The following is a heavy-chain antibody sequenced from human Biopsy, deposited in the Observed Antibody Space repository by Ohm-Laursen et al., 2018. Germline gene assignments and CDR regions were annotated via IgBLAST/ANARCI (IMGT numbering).Heavy chain of an antibody. Sequence: SGTLSLTCTVSGGYISHYYWTCIRQPAGQGLEWIGRIYITGETDYNPSLKSRVTMSVDSSKKQFSLKLKSVTAADTAIYYCARAPPLIRGVVESWFDPWGQGILVTVSS. CDR1: GGYISHYY. D-gene: IGHD3-10*01. CDR2: IYITGET. CDR3: ARAPPLIRGVVESWFDP. V-gene: IGHV4-4*07. J-gene: IGHJ5*02.